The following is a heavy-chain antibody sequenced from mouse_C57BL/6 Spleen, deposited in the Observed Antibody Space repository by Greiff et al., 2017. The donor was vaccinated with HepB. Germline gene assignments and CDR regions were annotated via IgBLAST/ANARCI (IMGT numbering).Heavy chain of an antibody. Sequence: VQLQQSGAELVRPGTSVKLSCKASGYTFTSYWMHWVKQRPGQGLEWIGVIAPSDSYTNYHQKFKGKATLTVDTSSSTAYMQLSSLTSESAAVYYCARERNSSGPVDYWGQGTTLTFSS. CDR1: GYTFTSYW. V-gene: IGHV1-59*01. D-gene: IGHD3-2*02. CDR3: ARERNSSGPVDY. J-gene: IGHJ2*01. CDR2: IAPSDSYT.